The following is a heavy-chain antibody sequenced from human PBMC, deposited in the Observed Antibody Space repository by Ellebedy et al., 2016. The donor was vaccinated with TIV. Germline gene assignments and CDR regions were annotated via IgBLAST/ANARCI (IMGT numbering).Heavy chain of an antibody. CDR3: ARSRSAYYIAGSGFDF. V-gene: IGHV3-30*03. CDR2: ISYDGRNN. D-gene: IGHD3-10*01. CDR1: GFTFSSYG. Sequence: GESLKISCAASGFTFSSYGMHWVRQAPGKGLEWVAVISYDGRNNKYADSVKGRFTIPRDDSKNTLYLQMNSLRAEDTAVYYCARSRSAYYIAGSGFDFWGQGTLVTVSS. J-gene: IGHJ5*01.